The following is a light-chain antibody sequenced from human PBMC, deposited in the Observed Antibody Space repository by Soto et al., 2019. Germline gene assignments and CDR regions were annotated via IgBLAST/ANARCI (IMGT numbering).Light chain of an antibody. CDR1: QSVSTY. CDR3: QQRGNWPRT. J-gene: IGKJ1*01. V-gene: IGKV3-11*01. Sequence: EIVLTQSPATLSLSPGERATLSCRASQSVSTYVAWYQQKPGQAPRLLIYDASNRATGIPARFSGSGSGTDFTLTISSLEPEDFAVYYCQQRGNWPRTFGQGTKVDIK. CDR2: DAS.